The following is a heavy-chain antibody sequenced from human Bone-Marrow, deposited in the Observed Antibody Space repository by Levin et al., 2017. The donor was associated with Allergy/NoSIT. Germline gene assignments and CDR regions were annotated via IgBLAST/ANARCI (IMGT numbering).Heavy chain of an antibody. CDR1: GFTFSNAW. Sequence: ASETLSLTCVASGFTFSNAWMSWVRQAPGKGLEFVGRIKSKASGGTIYYGASVKGRFTISRDDSENTLYLQMDSLGTEDTAVYYCATDQMLFGYWGQGSLVTVSS. J-gene: IGHJ4*02. V-gene: IGHV3-15*01. D-gene: IGHD2-2*01. CDR3: ATDQMLFGY. CDR2: IKSKASGGTI.